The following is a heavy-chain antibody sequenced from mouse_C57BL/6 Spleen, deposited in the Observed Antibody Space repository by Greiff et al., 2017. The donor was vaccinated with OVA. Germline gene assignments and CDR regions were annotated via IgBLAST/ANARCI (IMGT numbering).Heavy chain of an antibody. CDR3: ARSVNWVDY. CDR1: GYTFTSYW. J-gene: IGHJ2*01. V-gene: IGHV1-69*01. CDR2: IDPSDSYT. D-gene: IGHD4-1*01. Sequence: VQLQQPGAELVMPGASVKLSCKASGYTFTSYWMHWVKQRPGQGLEWIGEIDPSDSYTNYNQKFKGKSTLTVDKSSSTAYMQLSSLTSEDSAVYYCARSVNWVDYWGQGTTLTVSS.